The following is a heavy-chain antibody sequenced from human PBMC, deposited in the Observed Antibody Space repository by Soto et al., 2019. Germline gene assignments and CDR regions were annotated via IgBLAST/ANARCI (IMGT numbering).Heavy chain of an antibody. V-gene: IGHV4-59*02. CDR3: ARAAYGSGSYYAPYYYYAMDV. D-gene: IGHD3-10*01. J-gene: IGHJ6*02. Sequence: PSETLSLTCTVSGASVSSYYWSWIRQPPGKGLEWLGYILYTGNTNYNPSLKSRVTMSVDTSKNQVSLKLSAVTAADTAVYFCARAAYGSGSYYAPYYYYAMDVWGQGNKVTVS. CDR1: GASVSSYY. CDR2: ILYTGNT.